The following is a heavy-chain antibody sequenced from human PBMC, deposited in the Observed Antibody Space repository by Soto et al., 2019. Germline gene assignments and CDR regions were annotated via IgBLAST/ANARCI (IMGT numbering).Heavy chain of an antibody. J-gene: IGHJ4*02. V-gene: IGHV4-34*09. CDR3: AKDISHDDFWSGYNHYFDY. D-gene: IGHD3-3*01. CDR2: INHSGIT. Sequence: SETLSLTCTVSGGSFSGYFWTWIRQPPGKGLEWLAEINHSGITNYNPSVESRVSMSVDTSKNQFSLRLYSVTAADTAVYYCAKDISHDDFWSGYNHYFDYWGQGTLVTVSS. CDR1: GGSFSGYF.